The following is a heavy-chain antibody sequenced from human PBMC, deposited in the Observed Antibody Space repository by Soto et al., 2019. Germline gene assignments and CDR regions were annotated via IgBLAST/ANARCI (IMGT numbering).Heavy chain of an antibody. CDR2: IYYRGNA. J-gene: IGHJ4*02. V-gene: IGHV4-39*01. CDR1: DDSINSDKYY. CDR3: ARLEGLATISYYFDF. D-gene: IGHD3-9*01. Sequence: QLQLQESGPGLVKPSETLSLTCSVSDDSINSDKYYWGWIRQPPGKGLEWIGSIYYRGNAYYNPSLQTRVTISLDKSTSQFSLKLNSVTAAYSAVYFCARLEGLATISYYFDFWGPGALVTVSS.